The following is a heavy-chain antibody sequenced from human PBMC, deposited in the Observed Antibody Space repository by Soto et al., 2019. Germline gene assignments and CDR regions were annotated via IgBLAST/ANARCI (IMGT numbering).Heavy chain of an antibody. CDR1: GFTFISYG. D-gene: IGHD2-21*02. Sequence: GGSLRLSCAASGFTFISYGMHWVRQAPCKGLEWVAVIWYDGSNKYYADSVKGRFTISRDNSKNTLYLQMNSLRAEDTAVYYCARGDPIVVVTATSYYYGMDVWGQGTTVTVSS. CDR2: IWYDGSNK. V-gene: IGHV3-33*01. CDR3: ARGDPIVVVTATSYYYGMDV. J-gene: IGHJ6*02.